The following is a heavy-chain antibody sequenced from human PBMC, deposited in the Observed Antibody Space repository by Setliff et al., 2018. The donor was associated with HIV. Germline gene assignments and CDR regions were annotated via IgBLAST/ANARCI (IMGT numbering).Heavy chain of an antibody. J-gene: IGHJ5*02. CDR1: AVSLRGHY. V-gene: IGHV4-34*01. CDR3: TRGAEVLRLGL. D-gene: IGHD3-10*01. Sequence: SETLSLTCDDSAVSLRGHYWNWIRQSPGKGLEWIGEIDPRGSRSYNPSLKSRVTISKDTSKSQLSLKLTPVTAADSALYYCTRGAEVLRLGLWGQGTLVTVSS. CDR2: IDPRGSR.